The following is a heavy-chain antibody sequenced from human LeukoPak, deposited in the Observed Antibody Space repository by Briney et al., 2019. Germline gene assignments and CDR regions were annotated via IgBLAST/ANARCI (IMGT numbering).Heavy chain of an antibody. V-gene: IGHV4-61*02. CDR2: IYTSGST. CDR3: AGQGPITIFGVGDYYMDV. Sequence: PSQTLSLTCTVSGGSINSGSYYWSWIRQPAGKGLKWIGRIYTSGSTNYNPSLKSRVTISVDTSKNQFSLKLSSVTAADTAVYYCAGQGPITIFGVGDYYMDVWGKGTTVTVSS. D-gene: IGHD3-3*01. CDR1: GGSINSGSYY. J-gene: IGHJ6*03.